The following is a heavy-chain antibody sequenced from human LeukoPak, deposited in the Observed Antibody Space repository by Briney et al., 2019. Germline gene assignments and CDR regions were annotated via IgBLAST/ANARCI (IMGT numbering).Heavy chain of an antibody. CDR1: GFTFDDYA. D-gene: IGHD5-18*01. CDR3: ARGGGYSYGYAQVDYFDY. CDR2: ISWNSGSK. J-gene: IGHJ4*02. V-gene: IGHV3-9*01. Sequence: PGRSLRLSCAASGFTFDDYAMHWVRQAPGKGLEWVSGISWNSGSKGYADSVKGRFTISRDNAKNPLYLQMNSLRAEETALYYCARGGGYSYGYAQVDYFDYWGQGTLVTVSS.